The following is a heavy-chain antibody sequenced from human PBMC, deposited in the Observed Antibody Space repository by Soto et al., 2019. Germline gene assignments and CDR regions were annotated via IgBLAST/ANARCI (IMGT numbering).Heavy chain of an antibody. CDR1: GFTFSSYA. CDR3: AKAIKGSTSCAGDY. D-gene: IGHD2-2*01. Sequence: EVQLLESGGGLVQPGGSLRLSCAASGFTFSSYAMSWVRQAPGKGLAWVSAISGSGGSTYYADSVKGRFTISRDNSKNTLYLQMNSLRAEDTAVYYCAKAIKGSTSCAGDYWGQGTLVTVSS. J-gene: IGHJ4*02. V-gene: IGHV3-23*01. CDR2: ISGSGGST.